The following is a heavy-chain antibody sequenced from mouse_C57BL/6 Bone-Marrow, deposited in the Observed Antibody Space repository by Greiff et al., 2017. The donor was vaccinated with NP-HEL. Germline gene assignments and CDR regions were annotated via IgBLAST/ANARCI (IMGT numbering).Heavy chain of an antibody. D-gene: IGHD2-1*01. Sequence: QVQLKQPGAELVKPGASVKLSCKASGYTFTSYWMHWVKQRPGRGLEWIGRIDPNSGGTKYNEKFKSKATLTVDKPSSTAYMQLSSLTSEDSAVYYCARGDGNYAPSYFDYWGQGTTLTVSS. J-gene: IGHJ2*01. CDR2: IDPNSGGT. V-gene: IGHV1-72*01. CDR3: ARGDGNYAPSYFDY. CDR1: GYTFTSYW.